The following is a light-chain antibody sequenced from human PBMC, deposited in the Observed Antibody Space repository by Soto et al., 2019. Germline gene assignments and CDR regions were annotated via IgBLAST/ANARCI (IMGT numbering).Light chain of an antibody. J-gene: IGLJ3*02. V-gene: IGLV2-11*01. CDR1: NSDVGGYNS. CDR3: FSYTASDLWV. CDR2: AVS. Sequence: QSVLTQPRSVSGSPGQSVTISCTGTNSDVGGYNSVSWYQQLPGKAPKLMISAVSQRPSGVPDRFSGSKSGNTASLTISGLQADDDADYFCFSYTASDLWVFGGGTKVTVL.